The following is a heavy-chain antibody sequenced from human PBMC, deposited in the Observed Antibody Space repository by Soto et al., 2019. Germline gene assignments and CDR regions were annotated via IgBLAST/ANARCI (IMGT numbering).Heavy chain of an antibody. CDR3: SRAGILTTPYYFDY. CDR1: GFTFSDHY. Sequence: PGGSLRLSCAAFGFTFSDHYMDWVSQAPGKGLEWVGRIRNKANSYTTEYAASVKGRFTISRDDSKNSLFLQMNSLKTEDTAVYYCSRAGILTTPYYFDYWGQGTLVTVSS. V-gene: IGHV3-72*01. D-gene: IGHD4-4*01. J-gene: IGHJ4*01. CDR2: IRNKANSYTT.